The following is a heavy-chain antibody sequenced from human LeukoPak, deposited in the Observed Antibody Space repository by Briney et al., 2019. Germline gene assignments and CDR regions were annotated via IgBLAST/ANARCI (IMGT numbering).Heavy chain of an antibody. CDR3: AKDKDYDILTIFDY. D-gene: IGHD3-9*01. CDR1: GFTVSSNY. J-gene: IGHJ4*02. Sequence: GGSLRLSCAASGFTVSSNYMSWVRQAPGKGLEWVSGISWNSGSIGYADSVKGRFTIPRDNAKNSLYLQMNSLRAEDTALYYCAKDKDYDILTIFDYWGQGTLVTVSS. V-gene: IGHV3-9*01. CDR2: ISWNSGSI.